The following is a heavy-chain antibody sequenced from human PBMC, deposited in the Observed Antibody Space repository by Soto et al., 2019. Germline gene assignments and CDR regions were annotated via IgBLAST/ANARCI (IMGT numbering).Heavy chain of an antibody. Sequence: QVTLKESGPALVKPTETLTLTCTVSGFSLSNGRMGVTWIRQPPGKALEWLAHFFPNDEKSYSTSLKSRLTISKDTSKSQVVLTMTNMDPVDTGTYYCARLREGSTRTPDSWGQGTLVTVSS. J-gene: IGHJ4*02. D-gene: IGHD1-7*01. CDR3: ARLREGSTRTPDS. CDR1: GFSLSNGRMG. V-gene: IGHV2-26*01. CDR2: FFPNDEK.